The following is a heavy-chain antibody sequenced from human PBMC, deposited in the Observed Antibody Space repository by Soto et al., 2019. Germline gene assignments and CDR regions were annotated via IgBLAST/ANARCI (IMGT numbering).Heavy chain of an antibody. D-gene: IGHD6-19*01. J-gene: IGHJ3*02. CDR1: GYTFTSYG. Sequence: ASVKVSCKASGYTFTSYGISWVRQAPGQGLEWMGWISAYNGNTNYAQKLQGRVTMTTDTSTSTDYMELRSLRSDDTAVYYGARVIGAGAVASAFDIWGQGTMVTVSS. CDR3: ARVIGAGAVASAFDI. V-gene: IGHV1-18*01. CDR2: ISAYNGNT.